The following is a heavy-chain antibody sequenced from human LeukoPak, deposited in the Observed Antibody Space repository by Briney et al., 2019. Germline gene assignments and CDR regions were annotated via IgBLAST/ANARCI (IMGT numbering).Heavy chain of an antibody. CDR3: VRVKGTYFDY. V-gene: IGHV3-48*01. J-gene: IGHJ4*02. D-gene: IGHD1-1*01. CDR1: GFPLSSFS. Sequence: GGSLRLSCVASGFPLSSFSINWIRQAPGKGLEWVSYISPSSGNIYYLDSVQGRFTVSRDNDRNSLFLQIDSPTVEDTAVYFCVRVKGTYFDYWGQGALVTVSS. CDR2: ISPSSGNI.